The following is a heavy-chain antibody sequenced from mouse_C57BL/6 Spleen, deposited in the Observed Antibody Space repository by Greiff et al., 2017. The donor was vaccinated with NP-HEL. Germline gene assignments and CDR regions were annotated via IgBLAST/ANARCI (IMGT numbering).Heavy chain of an antibody. CDR3: ARSYQGYFDV. CDR1: GFTFSDYG. CDR2: ISNLAYSI. Sequence: EVQLVESGGGLVQPGGSLKLSCAASGFTFSDYGMAWVRQAPRKGPEWVAFISNLAYSIYYADTVTGRFTISRENAKNTLYLEMSSLRSEDTAMYYCARSYQGYFDVWGTGTTVTVSS. J-gene: IGHJ1*03. D-gene: IGHD6-5*01. V-gene: IGHV5-15*01.